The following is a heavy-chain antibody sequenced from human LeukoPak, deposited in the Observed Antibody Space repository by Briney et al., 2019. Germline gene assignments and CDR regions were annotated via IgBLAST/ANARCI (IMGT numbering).Heavy chain of an antibody. J-gene: IGHJ4*02. CDR3: ARAEVGVSGYFDY. V-gene: IGHV1-2*02. Sequence: ASVKVSCKASGYSFSSYYMHWVRQAPGQGLEWMGCINPYSGDTDYAQKFQGRVTMTRDTSITTAYMELSRLKSDDTAMYYCARAEVGVSGYFDYWGQGTLVTVSS. CDR2: INPYSGDT. CDR1: GYSFSSYY. D-gene: IGHD1-26*01.